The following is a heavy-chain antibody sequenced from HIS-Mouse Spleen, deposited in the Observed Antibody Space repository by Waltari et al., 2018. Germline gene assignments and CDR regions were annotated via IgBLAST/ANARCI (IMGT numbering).Heavy chain of an antibody. CDR3: ARRTMVRGVKGFDY. J-gene: IGHJ4*02. Sequence: QVQLQQWGAGLLTPSETLSLTCAVYGGSFSGYYWSWIRQPTGKGLEWIGEINHSGSTNYNPSLKSRVTISVDTSKNQFSLKLSSVTAADTAVYYCARRTMVRGVKGFDYWGQGTLVTVSS. D-gene: IGHD3-10*01. CDR2: INHSGST. V-gene: IGHV4-34*01. CDR1: GGSFSGYY.